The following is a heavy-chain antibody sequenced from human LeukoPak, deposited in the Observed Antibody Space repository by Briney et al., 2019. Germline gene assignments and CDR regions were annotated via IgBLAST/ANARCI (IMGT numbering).Heavy chain of an antibody. CDR2: INHSGST. CDR3: ARVHRYSSSWAFDY. Sequence: PSETLSLTCAVYGGSFSGYYWSWIRQPPGKGLEWIGEINHSGSTNYNPSLKSRVTMSVDTSKNQFSLKLSSVTAADTAVYYCARVHRYSSSWAFDYWGQGTLVTVSS. J-gene: IGHJ4*02. V-gene: IGHV4-34*01. D-gene: IGHD6-13*01. CDR1: GGSFSGYY.